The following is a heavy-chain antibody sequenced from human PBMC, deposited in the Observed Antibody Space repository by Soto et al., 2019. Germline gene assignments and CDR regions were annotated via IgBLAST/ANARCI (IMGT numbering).Heavy chain of an antibody. D-gene: IGHD5-12*01. CDR3: ARGNHRGLQLWYFDL. Sequence: QVQLVQSGAEVKKPGSSVKVSCKASGGTFSNYPISWVRQAPGQGLEWMGGSIPIFGTVNYAQKFQGRVTITAEESTSTAYMELSSLRSEDTAVYYCARGNHRGLQLWYFDLWGRGTLVTVSS. V-gene: IGHV1-69*12. CDR2: SIPIFGTV. CDR1: GGTFSNYP. J-gene: IGHJ2*01.